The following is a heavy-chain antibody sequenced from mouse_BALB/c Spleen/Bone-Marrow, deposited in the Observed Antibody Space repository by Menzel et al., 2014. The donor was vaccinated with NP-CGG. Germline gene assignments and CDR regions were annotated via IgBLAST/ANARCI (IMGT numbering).Heavy chain of an antibody. CDR3: ARLIPDYAMER. Sequence: EVMLAESGADLVKPGGSLNLSCAASGFTFSNNGMSWVRQTPDKRLEWVATISSGGSYTYFPDSVKGRFTISRDNAKNTLYLQMNSLKSEDAAMYYCARLIPDYAMERRAQGTPVTVS. CDR2: ISSGGSYT. CDR1: GFTFSNNG. V-gene: IGHV5-6*01. D-gene: IGHD1-3*01. J-gene: IGHJ4*01.